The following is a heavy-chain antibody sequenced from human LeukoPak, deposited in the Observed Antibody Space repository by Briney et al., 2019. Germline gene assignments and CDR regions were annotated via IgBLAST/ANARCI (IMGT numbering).Heavy chain of an antibody. CDR1: GFTYSSYT. V-gene: IGHV3-21*04. CDR2: ISSSSTYI. D-gene: IGHD2-15*01. CDR3: AKNGDRGAYCTGGTCYPYFYYYMDV. J-gene: IGHJ6*03. Sequence: PGGSLRLSCATSGFTYSSYTLNWVRQAPGKGLEWVSSISSSSTYISYADSVKGRFSISRDNAKNTLYLQMNSLRAEDTAIYYCAKNGDRGAYCTGGTCYPYFYYYMDVWGKGTTVTI.